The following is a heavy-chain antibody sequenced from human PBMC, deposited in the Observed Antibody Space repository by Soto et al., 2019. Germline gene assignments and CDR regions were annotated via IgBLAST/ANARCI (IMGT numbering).Heavy chain of an antibody. Sequence: QVQLVESGGGVVQPGRSLRLSCAASGFTFSSYGMHWVRHAPGKGLEWVAVISYDGSNKYYADSVKGRFTISRDNSKITLYLQMNSLRAEDTAVYYCSGSTQWLVIGDNDYWGQGTLVTVSS. V-gene: IGHV3-30*03. J-gene: IGHJ4*02. D-gene: IGHD6-19*01. CDR1: GFTFSSYG. CDR3: SGSTQWLVIGDNDY. CDR2: ISYDGSNK.